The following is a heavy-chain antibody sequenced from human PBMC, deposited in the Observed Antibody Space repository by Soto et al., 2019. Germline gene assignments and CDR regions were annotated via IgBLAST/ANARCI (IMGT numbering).Heavy chain of an antibody. Sequence: SETLSLTCTVSGGSITTGGSYWSWIRQHPGKGLEWIGNIYHSGNTYYNPSLKSRLTISVDASKNHFSLMVDSVTAADTAVYYCARARFQVLYGKPYFDSWGQGTLVTVSS. CDR1: GGSITTGGSY. CDR2: IYHSGNT. CDR3: ARARFQVLYGKPYFDS. J-gene: IGHJ4*02. V-gene: IGHV4-31*03. D-gene: IGHD2-2*02.